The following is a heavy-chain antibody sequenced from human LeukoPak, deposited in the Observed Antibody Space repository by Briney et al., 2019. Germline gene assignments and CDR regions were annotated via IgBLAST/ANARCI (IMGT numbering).Heavy chain of an antibody. CDR1: DGSFSGYY. D-gene: IGHD5-18*01. J-gene: IGHJ5*02. V-gene: IGHV4-34*01. Sequence: SETLSLTCAVYDGSFSGYYWSWIRQPPGKGLEWIGEINHSGSTNYNPSLKSRVTISVDTSKNQFSLKLSSVTAADTAVYYCARGAVSPRRGYSYVLGSYNWFDPWGQGTLVTVSS. CDR2: INHSGST. CDR3: ARGAVSPRRGYSYVLGSYNWFDP.